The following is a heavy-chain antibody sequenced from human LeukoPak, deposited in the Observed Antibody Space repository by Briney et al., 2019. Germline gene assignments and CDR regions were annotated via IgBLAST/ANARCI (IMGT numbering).Heavy chain of an antibody. CDR2: IKQDGREK. D-gene: IGHD5-12*01. Sequence: PGGSLRLSCAASGFTFSSYAMTWVRQAPGKGLEWVANIKQDGREKYYVDPVQGRFTISRDNTKNSLYLQMNSLRAEDTAVYYCARESYSGDDWGFDYWGQGILVTVSS. V-gene: IGHV3-7*01. CDR1: GFTFSSYA. CDR3: ARESYSGDDWGFDY. J-gene: IGHJ4*02.